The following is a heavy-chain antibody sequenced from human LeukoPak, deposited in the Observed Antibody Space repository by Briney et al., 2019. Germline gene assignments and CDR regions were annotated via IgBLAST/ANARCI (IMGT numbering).Heavy chain of an antibody. Sequence: GASLRLSCAASGFTFSSYWMSWVRQAPGKGLEWVANIKQDGSEKYYVDSVKGRFTISRDNAKNSLYLQMNSLRAEDTAVYYCARYIGLYSSSWYRLGYYGMDVWGQGTTVTVSS. CDR3: ARYIGLYSSSWYRLGYYGMDV. CDR2: IKQDGSEK. J-gene: IGHJ6*02. CDR1: GFTFSSYW. D-gene: IGHD6-13*01. V-gene: IGHV3-7*01.